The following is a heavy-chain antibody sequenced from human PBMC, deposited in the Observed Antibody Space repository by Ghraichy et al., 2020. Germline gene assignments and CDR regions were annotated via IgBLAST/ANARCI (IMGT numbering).Heavy chain of an antibody. D-gene: IGHD3/OR15-3a*01. CDR1: GFTFSSYS. CDR3: ARDGLGLTRADFDY. CDR2: ISISSTYI. J-gene: IGHJ4*02. Sequence: GGSLRLSCSASGFTFSSYSMSWVRQAPGKGLEWVSSISISSTYIYYADSVKGRFTISRDNSKNSLSLQMNSLRAEDTAVYYCARDGLGLTRADFDYWGQGTLGTVAS. V-gene: IGHV3-21*06.